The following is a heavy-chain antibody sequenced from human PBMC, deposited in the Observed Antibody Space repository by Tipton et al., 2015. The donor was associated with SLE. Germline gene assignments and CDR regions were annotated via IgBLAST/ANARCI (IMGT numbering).Heavy chain of an antibody. CDR3: AKGGRSYYGP. V-gene: IGHV3-7*01. D-gene: IGHD3-10*01. J-gene: IGHJ5*02. CDR1: GFIFSVYW. CDR2: IKEDGSEM. Sequence: GSLRLSCAASGFIFSVYWMTWVRQAPGKGLEWVANIKEDGSEMYYVDSVKGRFTISRDNAKSSLYLQMNNLRAEDTAVYYCAKGGRSYYGPWGQGTLVTVSS.